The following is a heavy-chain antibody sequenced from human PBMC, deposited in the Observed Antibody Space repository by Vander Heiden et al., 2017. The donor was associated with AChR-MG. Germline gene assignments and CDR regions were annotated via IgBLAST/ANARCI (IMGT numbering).Heavy chain of an antibody. Sequence: EVQLLESGGDLIQPGESLGPSCVASGFTFSSYGMTWLRQAPGKGLEWVSSISGSGATTYYADSVKGRFTISRDNSKNTLYLQMNSLRVEDTAVYFCAKRPLGAAFDIWGQGTMVTVSS. J-gene: IGHJ3*02. V-gene: IGHV3-23*01. CDR1: GFTFSSYG. CDR3: AKRPLGAAFDI. CDR2: ISGSGATT. D-gene: IGHD7-27*01.